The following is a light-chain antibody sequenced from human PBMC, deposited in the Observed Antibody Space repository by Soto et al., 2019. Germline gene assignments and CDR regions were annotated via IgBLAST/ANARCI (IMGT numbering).Light chain of an antibody. CDR3: CSHVGGSSPQWV. V-gene: IGLV2-23*02. CDR1: SNDVGGYNL. CDR2: EVN. Sequence: QSALTQPASVSGSPGQSITISCTGTSNDVGGYNLVSWFQQHPGKAPKLMISEVNKRPSGVSNRFSGSKSANTASLTISGLQAEDEADYYCCSHVGGSSPQWVFCGGTQLTVL. J-gene: IGLJ3*02.